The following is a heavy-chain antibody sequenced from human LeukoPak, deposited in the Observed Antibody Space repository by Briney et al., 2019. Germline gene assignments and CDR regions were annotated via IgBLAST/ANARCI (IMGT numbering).Heavy chain of an antibody. CDR1: GFTFSDYY. CDR3: ARLADYDRGYYYMDV. V-gene: IGHV3-11*04. J-gene: IGHJ6*03. D-gene: IGHD3-16*01. CDR2: ISSSGSTI. Sequence: SGGSLRLSCAASGFTFSDYYMSWIRQAPGKGLEWVSYISSSGSTIYYADSVKGRFTISRDNAKNSLYLQMNSLRAEDTAVYYCARLADYDRGYYYMDVWGKGTTVTVSS.